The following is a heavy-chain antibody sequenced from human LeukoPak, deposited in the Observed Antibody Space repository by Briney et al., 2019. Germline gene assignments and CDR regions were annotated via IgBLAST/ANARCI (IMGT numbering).Heavy chain of an antibody. Sequence: GGSLRLSCAASGFSFSNYSMYWVRQAPGKGLEWVSSISSSSTYIYYTESVKGRFTISRDNAKNSLFLQMDSLRAEDTAVNFCARHGYYVFDYWGQGTLVTVSS. J-gene: IGHJ4*02. CDR3: ARHGYYVFDY. CDR2: ISSSSTYI. D-gene: IGHD4-17*01. CDR1: GFSFSNYS. V-gene: IGHV3-21*01.